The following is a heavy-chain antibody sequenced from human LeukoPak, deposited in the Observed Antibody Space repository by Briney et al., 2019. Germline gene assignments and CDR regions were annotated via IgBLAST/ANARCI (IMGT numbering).Heavy chain of an antibody. Sequence: SETLSLTCTISGGSISSLYWGWIRQPPGKGLEWIGSIYYSGGTNYNPPLKSRVTISVDTSKIQFSLKLSSVTAADTAVYYCARWQYTISSGWFDPWGQGTLVTVSS. CDR2: IYYSGGT. CDR1: GGSISSLY. D-gene: IGHD6-6*01. V-gene: IGHV4-59*08. CDR3: ARWQYTISSGWFDP. J-gene: IGHJ5*02.